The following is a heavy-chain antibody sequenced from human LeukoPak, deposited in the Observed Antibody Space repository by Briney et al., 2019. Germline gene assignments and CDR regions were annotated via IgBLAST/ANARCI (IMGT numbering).Heavy chain of an antibody. CDR3: ARISIVVVPAYFDY. CDR1: GGSISSSNYY. Sequence: SETLSLTCTVSGGSISSSNYYWGWIRQPPGKGLEWIGSIYYSGSTYYNPSLKSRVTVSVDTSKNQFSLNLSSVTAADTAVYYCARISIVVVPAYFDYWGQGTLVTVSS. V-gene: IGHV4-39*01. D-gene: IGHD2-2*01. J-gene: IGHJ4*02. CDR2: IYYSGST.